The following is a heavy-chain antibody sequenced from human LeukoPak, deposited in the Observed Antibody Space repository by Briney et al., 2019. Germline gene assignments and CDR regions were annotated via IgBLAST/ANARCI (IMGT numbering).Heavy chain of an antibody. V-gene: IGHV3-7*01. CDR1: GFTFSSYW. Sequence: PGGSLRLSCAASGFTFSSYWMSWVRQAPGKGLEWVANIKQDGGEKYYVDSVKGRFTISRDNAKNSLYLQMNSLRAEDTAVHYCASSDCSSTSATCYYYYGMDVWGQGTTVTVSS. CDR3: ASSDCSSTSATCYYYYGMDV. CDR2: IKQDGGEK. D-gene: IGHD2-2*01. J-gene: IGHJ6*02.